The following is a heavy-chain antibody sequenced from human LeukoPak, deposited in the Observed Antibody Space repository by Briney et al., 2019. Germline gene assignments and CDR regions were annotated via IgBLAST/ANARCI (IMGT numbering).Heavy chain of an antibody. CDR1: GGSISYSSYF. J-gene: IGHJ5*02. Sequence: PSETLSLTCTVSGGSISYSSYFWGWIRQPPGKGLEWIGTIYHSGSTYYNPSLKSRVTISVDTSKNQFSLKLSSVTAADTAVYYCARGYSSSWYFNWFDPWGQGTLVTVSS. CDR2: IYHSGST. V-gene: IGHV4-39*07. CDR3: ARGYSSSWYFNWFDP. D-gene: IGHD6-13*01.